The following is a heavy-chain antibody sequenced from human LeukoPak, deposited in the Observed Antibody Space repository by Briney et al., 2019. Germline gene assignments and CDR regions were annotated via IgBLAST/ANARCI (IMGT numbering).Heavy chain of an antibody. CDR3: ARDLMAYCGGDCYSALDY. J-gene: IGHJ4*02. CDR1: GYTFTSYG. D-gene: IGHD2-21*02. Sequence: ASVKVSCKASGYTFTSYGISWVRQAPGQGLEWMGWISAYNGNTNYAQKLQGRVTMTTDTSTSTAYMELRSLRSDDTAVYYCARDLMAYCGGDCYSALDYWGQGTLVTVSS. CDR2: ISAYNGNT. V-gene: IGHV1-18*01.